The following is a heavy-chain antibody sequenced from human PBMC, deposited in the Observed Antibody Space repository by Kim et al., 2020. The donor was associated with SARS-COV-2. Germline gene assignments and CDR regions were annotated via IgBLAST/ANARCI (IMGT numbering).Heavy chain of an antibody. CDR2: IIPIFGTA. CDR3: ARDHVVVAAIYYYGMDV. CDR1: GGTFSSYA. D-gene: IGHD2-15*01. V-gene: IGHV1-69*13. J-gene: IGHJ6*02. Sequence: SVKVSCKASGGTFSSYAISWVRQAPGQGLEWMGGIIPIFGTANYAQKFLGRVTITADESTSTAYMELSSLRSEDTAVYYCARDHVVVAAIYYYGMDVWGQGTTVTISS.